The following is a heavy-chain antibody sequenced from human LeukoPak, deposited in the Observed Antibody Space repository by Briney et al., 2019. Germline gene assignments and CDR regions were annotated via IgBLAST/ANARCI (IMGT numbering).Heavy chain of an antibody. Sequence: GGSLRPSCAASGYTFRDYYMSWIRQAPGKGLEWVSYISSRGNLIYYADSVKGRFTISRDNAKNSLYLQMNSLRAEDTAVYYCARDGSGSFFDYWGQGTQVTVSS. V-gene: IGHV3-11*04. J-gene: IGHJ4*01. CDR3: ARDGSGSFFDY. CDR1: GYTFRDYY. CDR2: ISSRGNLI. D-gene: IGHD5-12*01.